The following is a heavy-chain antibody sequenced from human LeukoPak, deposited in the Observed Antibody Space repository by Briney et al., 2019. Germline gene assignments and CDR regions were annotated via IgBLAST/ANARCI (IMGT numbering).Heavy chain of an antibody. J-gene: IGHJ4*02. CDR2: IYYSGST. D-gene: IGHD1-14*01. CDR1: GGSISSYY. Sequence: SETLSLTCTASGGSISSYYWSWIRQPPGKGLEWIGYIYYSGSTNYNPSLKSRVTISVDTSKNQFSLKLSSVTAADTAVYYCARGGGPTEPFDYWGQGTLVTVSS. CDR3: ARGGGPTEPFDY. V-gene: IGHV4-59*01.